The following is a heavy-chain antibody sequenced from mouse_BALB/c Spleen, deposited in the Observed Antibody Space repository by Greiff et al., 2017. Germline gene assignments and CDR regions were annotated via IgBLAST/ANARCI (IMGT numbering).Heavy chain of an antibody. CDR3: AREDYYYGSYWYFDV. J-gene: IGHJ1*01. Sequence: VQLQQSGPGLVAPSQSLSITCTVSGFSLTGYGVNWVRQPPGKGLEWLGMIWGDGSTDYNSALKSRLSISKDNSKSQVFLKMNSLQTDDTARYYCAREDYYYGSYWYFDVWGAGTTVTVSS. V-gene: IGHV2-6-7*01. D-gene: IGHD1-1*01. CDR2: IWGDGST. CDR1: GFSLTGYG.